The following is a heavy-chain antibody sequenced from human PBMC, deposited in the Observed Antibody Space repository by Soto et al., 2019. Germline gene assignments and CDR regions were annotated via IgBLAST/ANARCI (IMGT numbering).Heavy chain of an antibody. CDR2: IYYSGST. D-gene: IGHD2-2*01. CDR3: ARGGSSTSLLPFS. V-gene: IGHV4-31*03. CDR1: GGSISSGGYY. Sequence: QTLSLTCTVSGGSISSGGYYWSWIRQHPGKGLEWIGYIYYSGSTYYNPSLKSRVTISVDTSKNQFSLKLSSVTAADTAVYYCARGGSSTSLLPFSWGQGTLVTVSS. J-gene: IGHJ5*02.